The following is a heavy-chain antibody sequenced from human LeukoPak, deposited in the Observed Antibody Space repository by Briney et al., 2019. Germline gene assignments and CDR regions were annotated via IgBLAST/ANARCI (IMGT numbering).Heavy chain of an antibody. Sequence: GGSLRLSCAASGFTFSNYNMNWVRQAPGKGLEWVASISSSNNYIYYADSVKGRFTISRDNAKNSPYLQMNSLTAEDTAVYYCARRSPSYYFDYWGQGTPVTVSS. CDR3: ARRSPSYYFDY. V-gene: IGHV3-21*01. CDR2: ISSSNNYI. J-gene: IGHJ4*02. CDR1: GFTFSNYN.